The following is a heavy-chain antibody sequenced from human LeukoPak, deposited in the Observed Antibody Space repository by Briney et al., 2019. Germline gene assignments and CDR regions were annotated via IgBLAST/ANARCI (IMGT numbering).Heavy chain of an antibody. CDR1: GFIFSDFD. Sequence: PGGSLRLSCAASGFIFSDFDMHWVRQAPGKGLQWVALMSHNGVKDSYEDSVEGRFTISRDNSKNTLYLQMNSLRTEDTAVYYCAQEGIAVPHLTRGYFNLWGRGSLVTVSS. J-gene: IGHJ2*01. CDR3: AQEGIAVPHLTRGYFNL. CDR2: MSHNGVKD. V-gene: IGHV3-30*18. D-gene: IGHD6-13*01.